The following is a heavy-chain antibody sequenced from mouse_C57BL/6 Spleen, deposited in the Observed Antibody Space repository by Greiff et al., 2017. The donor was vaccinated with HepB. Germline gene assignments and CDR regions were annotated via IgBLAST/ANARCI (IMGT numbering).Heavy chain of an antibody. CDR3: AEKDYGSNFDV. J-gene: IGHJ1*03. V-gene: IGHV1-52*01. CDR1: GYTFTSYW. CDR2: IDPSDSET. D-gene: IGHD1-1*01. Sequence: QVQLQQPGAELVRPGSSVKLSCKASGYTFTSYWMHWVKQRPIQGLEWIGNIDPSDSETHYNQKFKDKATLTIDKSSSTAYMQLSSLTAKDSAVCYCAEKDYGSNFDVWGTGTTVTVSS.